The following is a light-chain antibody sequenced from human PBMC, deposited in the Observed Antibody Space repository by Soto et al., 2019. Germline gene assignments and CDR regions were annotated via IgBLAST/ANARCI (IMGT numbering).Light chain of an antibody. CDR3: LQSGTVPFN. V-gene: IGKV3-20*01. CDR2: GAP. Sequence: IVLTHSPGTLSLSPGERATLSCRASQSVSNNYLAWYQQKPGQAPRLLIYGAPNRATGIPDRFSGSGSGTDFTLTIRRLEPEDFAVYYCLQSGTVPFNFGQGTKVDIK. J-gene: IGKJ2*01. CDR1: QSVSNNY.